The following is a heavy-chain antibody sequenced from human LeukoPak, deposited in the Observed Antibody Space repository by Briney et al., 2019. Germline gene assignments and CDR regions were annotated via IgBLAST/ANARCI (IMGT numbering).Heavy chain of an antibody. CDR3: AGEKFDS. CDR1: GFAFSNFA. CDR2: VSYEGTIK. J-gene: IGHJ5*01. V-gene: IGHV3-30*09. Sequence: GGSLRLSCAASGFAFSNFAMHWVRQAPGKGLEWVAVVSYEGTIKYYTDSARGRFAISRDNSDNKISLQMNNLTTEDTATYYCAGEKFDSWGQGALVTVSS.